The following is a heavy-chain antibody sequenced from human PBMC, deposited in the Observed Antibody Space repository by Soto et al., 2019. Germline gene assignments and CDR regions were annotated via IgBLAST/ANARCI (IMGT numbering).Heavy chain of an antibody. V-gene: IGHV4-39*01. Sequence: QLQLQESGPGLVKPSETLSLTCTVSGGSISSSSYYWGWIRQPPGKGLEWIGSIYYSGSTYYNPSLKSRVTISVDTSTNQFSLKLSSVTAADTAVYYCARRPAATYYYYYGMDVWGQGTTVTVSS. CDR2: IYYSGST. CDR3: ARRPAATYYYYYGMDV. CDR1: GGSISSSSYY. D-gene: IGHD2-15*01. J-gene: IGHJ6*02.